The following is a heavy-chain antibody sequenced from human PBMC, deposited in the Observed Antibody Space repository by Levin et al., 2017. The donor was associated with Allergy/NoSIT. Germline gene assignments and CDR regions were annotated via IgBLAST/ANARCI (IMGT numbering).Heavy chain of an antibody. CDR3: AKDFRGYCSSTSCYLGY. D-gene: IGHD2-2*01. V-gene: IGHV3-30*18. Sequence: GESLKISCAASGFTFSSYGMHWVRQAPGKGLEWVAVISYDGSNKYYADSVKGRFTISRDNSKNTLYLQMNSLRAEDTAVYYCAKDFRGYCSSTSCYLGYWGQGTLVTVSS. J-gene: IGHJ4*02. CDR1: GFTFSSYG. CDR2: ISYDGSNK.